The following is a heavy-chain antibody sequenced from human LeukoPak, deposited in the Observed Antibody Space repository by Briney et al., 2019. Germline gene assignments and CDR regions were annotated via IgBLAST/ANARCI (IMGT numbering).Heavy chain of an antibody. D-gene: IGHD2-15*01. CDR3: ATDCSGDRCYSL. CDR1: GFTFSSYA. Sequence: GGSLRLSCAASGFTFSSYAMSWVRQAPGKGLGWVSFISGDGGSTYYADSVKGRFTISRDNSKNSLYLQMNSLRLGDTAFYYCATDCSGDRCYSLWGQGTLVTVSS. CDR2: ISGDGGST. V-gene: IGHV3-43*02. J-gene: IGHJ4*02.